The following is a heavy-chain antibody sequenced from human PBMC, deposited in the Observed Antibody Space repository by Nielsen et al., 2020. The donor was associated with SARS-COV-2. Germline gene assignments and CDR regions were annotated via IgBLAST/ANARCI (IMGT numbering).Heavy chain of an antibody. V-gene: IGHV3-30*18. CDR1: GFTFSSYG. CDR3: AKDRYNWNYIDYFDY. Sequence: GESLKISCAASGFTFSSYGMHWVRQAPGKGLEWVAGISFDGSNKYYADSLKGRFTISRDNSKNTLYLQMNSLRADDTAVYYCAKDRYNWNYIDYFDYWGQGTLVTVSS. D-gene: IGHD1-7*01. CDR2: ISFDGSNK. J-gene: IGHJ4*02.